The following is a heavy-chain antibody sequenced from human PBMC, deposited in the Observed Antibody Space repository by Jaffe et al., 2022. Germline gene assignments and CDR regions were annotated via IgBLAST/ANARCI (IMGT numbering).Heavy chain of an antibody. V-gene: IGHV3-9*01. J-gene: IGHJ4*02. CDR1: GFTFDDYA. CDR3: AKTERYYDFWSGYYGQDYFDY. D-gene: IGHD3-3*01. CDR2: ISWNSGSI. Sequence: EVQLVESGGGLVQPGRSLRLSCAASGFTFDDYAMHWVRQAPGKGLEWVSGISWNSGSIGYADSVKGRFTISRDNAKNSLYLQMNSLRAEDTALYYCAKTERYYDFWSGYYGQDYFDYWGQGTLVTVSS.